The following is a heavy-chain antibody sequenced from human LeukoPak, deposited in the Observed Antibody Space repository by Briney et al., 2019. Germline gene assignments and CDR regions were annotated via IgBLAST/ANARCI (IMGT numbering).Heavy chain of an antibody. Sequence: GGSLRLSCAVSGFTFDIAWMNWVRQAPGEGLEWVGRIKSKNDGATTDYAAPVRGRFTISRDNARDLLYLQMNRLRAEDTAVYFCVREFQAGVTDFDYWGQGTLVTVSS. CDR2: IKSKNDGATT. CDR3: VREFQAGVTDFDY. CDR1: GFTFDIAW. J-gene: IGHJ4*02. D-gene: IGHD2-8*01. V-gene: IGHV3-15*01.